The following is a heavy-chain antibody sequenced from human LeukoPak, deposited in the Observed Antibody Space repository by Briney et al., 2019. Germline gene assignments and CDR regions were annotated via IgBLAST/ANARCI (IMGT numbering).Heavy chain of an antibody. V-gene: IGHV4-59*01. CDR1: GGSISSYY. J-gene: IGHJ6*03. CDR2: VFYSGST. CDR3: ARGMDYYMDV. Sequence: PSETLSLTCSVSGGSISSYYGSWIRQPPGKGLEWIGCVFYSGSTSYNPSLQSRVTISVDTSKNQFSLKLSSVTTADTAVYYCARGMDYYMDVWGKGTTVTVSS. D-gene: IGHD5-24*01.